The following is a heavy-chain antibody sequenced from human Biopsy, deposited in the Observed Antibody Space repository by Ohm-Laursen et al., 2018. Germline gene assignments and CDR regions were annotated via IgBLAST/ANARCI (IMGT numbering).Heavy chain of an antibody. CDR3: ARDGKRWDYSTYFSWHFDL. CDR1: GFTFTSYA. J-gene: IGHJ2*01. V-gene: IGHV3-30*03. Sequence: SLRLSCAASGFTFTSYAMHWDRQAPGKGLEWVPVISYDGSGEYYADSLQGRFIISRDNPKNTVDLQMNSLRAEDTAVYFCARDGKRWDYSTYFSWHFDLWGRGTLVTVSS. CDR2: ISYDGSGE. D-gene: IGHD4-11*01.